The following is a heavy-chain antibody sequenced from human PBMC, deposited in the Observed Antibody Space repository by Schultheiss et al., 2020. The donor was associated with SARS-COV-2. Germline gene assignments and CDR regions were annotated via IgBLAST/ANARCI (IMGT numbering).Heavy chain of an antibody. CDR2: INHSGST. CDR1: GGSFSGYY. D-gene: IGHD4-17*01. CDR3: ARDNFEHTVTTDGEFDY. Sequence: SQTLSLTCAVYGGSFSGYYWSWIRQPPGKGLEWIGEINHSGSTNYNPSLKSRVTISLDTSKNQFSLKLSSVTAGDTAVYYCARDNFEHTVTTDGEFDYWGQGTLVTVSS. V-gene: IGHV4-34*01. J-gene: IGHJ4*02.